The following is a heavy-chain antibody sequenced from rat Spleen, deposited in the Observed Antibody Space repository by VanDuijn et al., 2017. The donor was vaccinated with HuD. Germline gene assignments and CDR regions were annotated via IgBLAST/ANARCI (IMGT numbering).Heavy chain of an antibody. J-gene: IGHJ2*01. CDR2: ISYDGSST. V-gene: IGHV5-29*01. D-gene: IGHD1-10*01. Sequence: EVHLVESGGGLVQPGRSMKLSCAASGFTFSDYYMAWVRQAPTKGLEWVATISYDGSSTYYRDSVKGRFTISRDNAKSTLYLQMNSLRSEDTATYYCARDGYNNPFDYWGQGVMVTVSS. CDR1: GFTFSDYY. CDR3: ARDGYNNPFDY.